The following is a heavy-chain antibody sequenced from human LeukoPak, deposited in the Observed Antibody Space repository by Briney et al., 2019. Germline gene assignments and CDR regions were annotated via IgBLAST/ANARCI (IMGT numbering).Heavy chain of an antibody. V-gene: IGHV3-48*04. D-gene: IGHD3-10*01. J-gene: IGHJ6*02. Sequence: GGSLRLSCAASEFTFSSYSMSWVRQAPGKGLEWVSYISSTASSIYYADSVKGRFTISRDNAKNSLYLQMNSLRAEDTAVYYCARKKRYYGSGRVYGMDVWGQGTTVTVSS. CDR2: ISSTASSI. CDR1: EFTFSSYS. CDR3: ARKKRYYGSGRVYGMDV.